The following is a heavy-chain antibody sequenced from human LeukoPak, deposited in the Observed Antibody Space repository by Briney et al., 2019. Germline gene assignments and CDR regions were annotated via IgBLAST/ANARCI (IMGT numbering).Heavy chain of an antibody. D-gene: IGHD6-13*01. J-gene: IGHJ4*02. CDR3: AKGSSNWRDYYYFDY. Sequence: GGSLRLSCAASGFTFSSYAVSWVRQAPGKGLAWVSAISDSGDRTQYADSVRGRFIISRDNSKDTLYLQLDSLRAEDTAVYYCAKGSSNWRDYYYFDYWGQGTLVTVSS. CDR2: ISDSGDRT. V-gene: IGHV3-23*01. CDR1: GFTFSSYA.